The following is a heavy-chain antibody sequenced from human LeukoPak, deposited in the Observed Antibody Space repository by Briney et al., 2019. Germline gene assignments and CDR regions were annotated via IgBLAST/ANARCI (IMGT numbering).Heavy chain of an antibody. J-gene: IGHJ3*02. CDR3: ARGRGLAYSCAAFDI. Sequence: GSVRDSCKASGYTFTGYYMHWVRQAPGQGLEWMGWINPNSGGTNYAQEFQGRVTMTRDTSISTAYMELSRLRSDDTAVYYCARGRGLAYSCAAFDIWGKGTTVSSSS. CDR2: INPNSGGT. V-gene: IGHV1-2*02. D-gene: IGHD6-19*01. CDR1: GYTFTGYY.